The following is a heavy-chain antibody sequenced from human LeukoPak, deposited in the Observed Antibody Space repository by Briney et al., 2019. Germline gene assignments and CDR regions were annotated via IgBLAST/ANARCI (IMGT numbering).Heavy chain of an antibody. CDR2: IYPGDSDT. Sequence: GESLKISCKGSGYSFTSYWIGWVRQMPGKGLEWMGIIYPGDSDTRYSPSFQGQVTISADKSISTAYLQWSSLKASDTAMYYCVRTDIVATIGNGAFDIWGQGTMVTVSS. CDR1: GYSFTSYW. D-gene: IGHD5-12*01. CDR3: VRTDIVATIGNGAFDI. J-gene: IGHJ3*02. V-gene: IGHV5-51*01.